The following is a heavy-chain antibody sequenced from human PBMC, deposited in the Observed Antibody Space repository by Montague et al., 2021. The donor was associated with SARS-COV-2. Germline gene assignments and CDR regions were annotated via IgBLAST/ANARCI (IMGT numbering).Heavy chain of an antibody. CDR1: GFTFSSYA. J-gene: IGHJ6*02. CDR3: ARDGKYYDTLIGYFSPRNYYYFYGMDV. CDR2: ISFYGRSQ. Sequence: SLRLSCAASGFTFSSYAIHWVRQAPGKGLEWVALISFYGRSQYYSDSVKGLFTISRDNSKSPLYLQMNSLRAADTAVYYCARDGKYYDTLIGYFSPRNYYYFYGMDVWGQGTTVTVSS. V-gene: IGHV3-30*04. D-gene: IGHD3-9*01.